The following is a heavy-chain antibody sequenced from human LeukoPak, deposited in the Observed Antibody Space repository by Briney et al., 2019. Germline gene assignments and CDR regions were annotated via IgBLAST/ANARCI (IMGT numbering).Heavy chain of an antibody. CDR1: GGSISSYY. V-gene: IGHV4-4*07. CDR3: ARETYYYDSSGYYSDLYYFDY. J-gene: IGHJ4*02. CDR2: IYTSGST. D-gene: IGHD3-22*01. Sequence: SETLSLTCTVSGGSISSYYWSWIRQPAGKGLEWIGCIYTSGSTNYNPSLKSRVTMSVDTSKNQFSLKLSSVTAADTAVYYCARETYYYDSSGYYSDLYYFDYWGQGTLVTVSS.